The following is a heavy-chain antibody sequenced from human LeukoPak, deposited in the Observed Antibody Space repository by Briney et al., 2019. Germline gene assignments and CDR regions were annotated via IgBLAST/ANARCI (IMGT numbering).Heavy chain of an antibody. CDR1: GFTFSSYS. V-gene: IGHV3-21*01. CDR3: AGPSSTVY. CDR2: ISSTSSYI. Sequence: GGSLTLSCAASGFTFSSYSMNWVRQAPGKGLEWVSSISSTSSYIYYADSVKSRFTISRDNAKNSLYLQMNSLRAEDTAVYYCAGPSSTVYWGRGTLVTVSS. J-gene: IGHJ4*02. D-gene: IGHD2-2*01.